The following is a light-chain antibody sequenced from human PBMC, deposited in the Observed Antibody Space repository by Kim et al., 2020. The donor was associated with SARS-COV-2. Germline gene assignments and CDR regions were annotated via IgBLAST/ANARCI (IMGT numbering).Light chain of an antibody. CDR3: QSYDNSLDGWV. V-gene: IGLV1-40*01. J-gene: IGLJ3*02. CDR1: SSNIGVGYG. CDR2: SNN. Sequence: QSVLTQPPSVSGAPGQRVTISCTGSSSNIGVGYGVHWYQQLPGTAPKLLIYSNNDRPSGVPDRFSGSKSGTSASLAITGLQAGDEADYYCQSYDNSLDGWVFGGGTQLTVL.